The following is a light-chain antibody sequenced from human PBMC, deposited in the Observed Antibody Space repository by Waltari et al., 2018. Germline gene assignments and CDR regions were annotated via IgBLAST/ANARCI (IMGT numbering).Light chain of an antibody. CDR2: EVH. CDR3: CSYVGVTTVL. CDR1: NNVVGGYDL. J-gene: IGLJ2*01. Sequence: QSALTQPASVSGSPGQSITISCTGTNNVVGGYDLVSWYQQHPCKAPKLIIYEVHRRPSGVSNRFSGSKSGNTASLTISGLQAEDEAHYYCCSYVGVTTVLFGGGTTVAV. V-gene: IGLV2-23*01.